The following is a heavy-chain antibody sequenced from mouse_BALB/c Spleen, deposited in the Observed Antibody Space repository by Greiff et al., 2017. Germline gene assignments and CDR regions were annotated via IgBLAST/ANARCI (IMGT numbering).Heavy chain of an antibody. J-gene: IGHJ4*01. CDR1: GFSLTSYG. D-gene: IGHD1-1*01. Sequence: VKLMESGPGLVAPSQSLSITCTVSGFSLTSYGVHWVRQPPGKGLEWLGVIWACGSTNYNSALMSRLSISKDNSKSQVFLKMNSLQTDDTAMYYCARGRYYYGSSYDAMDYWGQGTSVTVSS. CDR3: ARGRYYYGSSYDAMDY. V-gene: IGHV2-9*02. CDR2: IWACGST.